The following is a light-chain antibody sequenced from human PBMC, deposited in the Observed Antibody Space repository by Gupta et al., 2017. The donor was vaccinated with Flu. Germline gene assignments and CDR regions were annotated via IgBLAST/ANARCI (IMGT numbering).Light chain of an antibody. CDR3: SSHADNNDVGV. Sequence: VTIACTGTSSDVGGYNYVSWYQQHPGQAPKLMIYEVNKRPSGVPDRFSGSKSGNTASLTVAGLQAEDEADYYCSSHADNNDVGVFGGGTKLTVL. V-gene: IGLV2-8*01. CDR2: EVN. CDR1: SSDVGGYNY. J-gene: IGLJ3*02.